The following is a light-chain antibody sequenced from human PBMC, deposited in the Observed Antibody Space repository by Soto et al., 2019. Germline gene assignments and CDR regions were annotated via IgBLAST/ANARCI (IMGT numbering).Light chain of an antibody. V-gene: IGLV2-23*02. CDR3: SSTRSSTGVV. J-gene: IGLJ2*01. CDR1: SSDVGKYNL. Sequence: QSALTQPASVSASPGQSITISCTGTSSDVGKYNLVSWYQQHPGKAPKLMIYEVIKRPSGVSNRFSGSKSGNTASLTISGHEEEDDDYYYCSSTRSSTGVVFGGGTKLTVL. CDR2: EVI.